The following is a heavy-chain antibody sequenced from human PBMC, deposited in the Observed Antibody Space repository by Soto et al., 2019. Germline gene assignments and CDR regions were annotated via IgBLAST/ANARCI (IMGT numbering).Heavy chain of an antibody. CDR1: GYTFSNYG. Sequence: GASVKVSCKASGYTFSNYGITWVRQAPGQGLEWMGWISGYDGNTNYAQNFQGRVTMTTDPSTRTAYMGLRSLRSDDTAVYYCARKSSSSSWFDPWGQGTLVTVSS. D-gene: IGHD6-6*01. CDR3: ARKSSSSSWFDP. CDR2: ISGYDGNT. V-gene: IGHV1-18*01. J-gene: IGHJ5*02.